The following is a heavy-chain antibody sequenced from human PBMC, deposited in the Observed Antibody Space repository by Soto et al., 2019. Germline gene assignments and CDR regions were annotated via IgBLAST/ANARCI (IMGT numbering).Heavy chain of an antibody. V-gene: IGHV1-69*13. Sequence: GPSVKVSCKASGGTFSSYAISWVRQAPGQGLEWMGGIIPIFGTANYAQKFQGRVTITADESTSTAYMELSSLRSEDTAVYYCARDRGYCSSTSCYTYYYGMDVWGQGTTVTVS. CDR3: ARDRGYCSSTSCYTYYYGMDV. CDR2: IIPIFGTA. J-gene: IGHJ6*02. CDR1: GGTFSSYA. D-gene: IGHD2-2*01.